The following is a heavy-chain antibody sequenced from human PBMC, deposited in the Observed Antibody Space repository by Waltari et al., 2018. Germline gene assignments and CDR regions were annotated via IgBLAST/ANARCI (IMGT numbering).Heavy chain of an antibody. CDR2: TNPRGGST. CDR3: ARDTYSSSWYTWLLDYYYGMDV. V-gene: IGHV1-46*01. D-gene: IGHD6-13*01. Sequence: QVQLVQSGAEVKKPGASVKVSCKASGYTFTSYYMHWVRQAPGQGLEWMGITNPRGGSTSYAQKFQGRVTMTRDTSTSTVYMELSSLRSEDTAVYYCARDTYSSSWYTWLLDYYYGMDVWGQGTTVTVSS. J-gene: IGHJ6*02. CDR1: GYTFTSYY.